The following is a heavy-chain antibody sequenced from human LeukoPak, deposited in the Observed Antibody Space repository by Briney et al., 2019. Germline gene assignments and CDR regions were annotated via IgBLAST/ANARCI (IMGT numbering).Heavy chain of an antibody. CDR1: GGSISSYY. D-gene: IGHD6-19*01. J-gene: IGHJ5*02. CDR3: ARDQYSSGWYGWFDP. Sequence: SETLSLTCTVSGGSISSYYWSWIRQPAGKGLEWIGRIYTSGSTNYNPSLKSRVTMSVDTSKNQFSLKLSSVTAADTAVYYCARDQYSSGWYGWFDPWGQGTLVTVSS. V-gene: IGHV4-4*07. CDR2: IYTSGST.